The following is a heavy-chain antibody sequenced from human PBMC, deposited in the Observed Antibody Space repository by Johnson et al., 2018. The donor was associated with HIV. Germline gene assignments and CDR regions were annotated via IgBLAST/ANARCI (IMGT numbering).Heavy chain of an antibody. V-gene: IGHV3-48*04. J-gene: IGHJ3*02. CDR2: ISWNSGSI. Sequence: MQLVESGGGLVQPGGSLRLSCAASGFTFSTYWMSWVRQAPGKGLEWVSGISWNSGSIDYVDSVKGRFPISRDNAKNSLYLQMNSLRAEDTAVYYCARDGVVVVPGGWGAFDIWGQGTLVTVSS. CDR3: ARDGVVVVPGGWGAFDI. CDR1: GFTFSTYW. D-gene: IGHD2-15*01.